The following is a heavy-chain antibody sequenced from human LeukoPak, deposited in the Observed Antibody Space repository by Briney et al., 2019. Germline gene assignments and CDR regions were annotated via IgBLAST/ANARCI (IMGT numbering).Heavy chain of an antibody. CDR3: AKDLAYCGGDCYNYYYYGMDV. V-gene: IGHV3-23*01. J-gene: IGHJ6*02. D-gene: IGHD2-21*02. Sequence: PGGSLRLSCAASGFTFSSYAMSWVRQAPGKGLEWVSAISGSGGGTYYADSVKGRFTTSRDNSKNTLYLQMNSLRAEDTAVYYCAKDLAYCGGDCYNYYYYGMDVWGQGTTVTVSS. CDR2: ISGSGGGT. CDR1: GFTFSSYA.